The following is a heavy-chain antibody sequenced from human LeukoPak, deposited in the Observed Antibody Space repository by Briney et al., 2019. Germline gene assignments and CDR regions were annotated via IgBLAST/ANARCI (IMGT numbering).Heavy chain of an antibody. CDR2: ISSSGSTI. D-gene: IGHD3-3*01. Sequence: GGSLRLSCAASGFTFSSYEMNWVRQAPGKGLEWVSYISSSGSTIYYADSVKGRFTISRDNSKNTLYLQMNSLRAEDTAVYYCAKDYERYMDVWGKGTTVTISS. CDR1: GFTFSSYE. J-gene: IGHJ6*03. CDR3: AKDYERYMDV. V-gene: IGHV3-48*03.